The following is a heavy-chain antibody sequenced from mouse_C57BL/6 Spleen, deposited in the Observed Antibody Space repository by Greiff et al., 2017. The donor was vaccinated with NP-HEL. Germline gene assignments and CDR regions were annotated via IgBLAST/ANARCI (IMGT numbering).Heavy chain of an antibody. V-gene: IGHV5-16*01. CDR3: ARGAHYYGSSYYYAMDY. CDR2: INYDGSST. D-gene: IGHD1-1*01. Sequence: EVQLVESEGGLVQPGSSMKLSCTASGFTFSDYYMAWVRQVPEKGLEWVANINYDGSSTYYLDSLKSRFIISRDNAKNILYLQMSSLKSEDTATYYCARGAHYYGSSYYYAMDYWGQGTSVTVSS. J-gene: IGHJ4*01. CDR1: GFTFSDYY.